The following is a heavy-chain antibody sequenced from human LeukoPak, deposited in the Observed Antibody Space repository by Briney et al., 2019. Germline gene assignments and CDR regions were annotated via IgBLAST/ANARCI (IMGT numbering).Heavy chain of an antibody. CDR1: GGSISSSSYY. Sequence: SETLSLTCTVSGGSISSSSYYWGWIRQPPGKGLEWIGHIYYSGSTNYNPSLKSRVTISVDTSKSQFSLKLTSVTAADTAVYYCATSNAGGTDAFDIWGQGTMVSVSS. J-gene: IGHJ3*02. CDR2: IYYSGST. V-gene: IGHV4-61*05. D-gene: IGHD3-16*01. CDR3: ATSNAGGTDAFDI.